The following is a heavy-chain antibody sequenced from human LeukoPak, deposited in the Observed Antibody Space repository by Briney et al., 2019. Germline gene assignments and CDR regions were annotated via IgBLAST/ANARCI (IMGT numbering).Heavy chain of an antibody. CDR3: ATPAAYCGGDCYAHFDY. V-gene: IGHV1-69*05. D-gene: IGHD2-21*02. J-gene: IGHJ4*02. Sequence: SVKVSCKASGGIFSSYAISWVRQAPGQGLEWMGRIIPIFGTANYAQKFQGRVTITTDESTSTAYMELSSLRSEDTAVYYCATPAAYCGGDCYAHFDYWGQGTLVTVSS. CDR1: GGIFSSYA. CDR2: IIPIFGTA.